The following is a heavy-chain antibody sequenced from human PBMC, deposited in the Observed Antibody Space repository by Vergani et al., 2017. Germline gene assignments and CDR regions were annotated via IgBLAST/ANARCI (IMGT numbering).Heavy chain of an antibody. CDR2: IYPGDSDT. Sequence: EVQLVQSGAEVKKPGESLKISCKGSGYSFTSYWIGWVRQMPGKGLEWMGIIYPGDSDTRYSPSFQGQVTISADKSISTAYLQWSSLKASDTAMYYCARSYYDILTGYHGMDYWGQGTLVTVSS. D-gene: IGHD3-9*01. CDR1: GYSFTSYW. J-gene: IGHJ4*02. CDR3: ARSYYDILTGYHGMDY. V-gene: IGHV5-51*01.